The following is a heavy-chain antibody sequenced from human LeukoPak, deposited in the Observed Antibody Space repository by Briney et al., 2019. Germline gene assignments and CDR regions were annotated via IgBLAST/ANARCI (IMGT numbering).Heavy chain of an antibody. V-gene: IGHV1-46*01. J-gene: IGHJ4*02. CDR1: GYTFTSYY. CDR2: INPSGGST. CDR3: AIDRDSSSWFVNY. D-gene: IGHD6-13*01. Sequence: ASVKVSCKSSGYTFTSYYVHWVRQAPGQGLEWMGIINPSGGSTSYAQRFQGRVTLTMDTSTSTVYMELSSLSSEDTAVYYCAIDRDSSSWFVNYWDQGTLVTVSS.